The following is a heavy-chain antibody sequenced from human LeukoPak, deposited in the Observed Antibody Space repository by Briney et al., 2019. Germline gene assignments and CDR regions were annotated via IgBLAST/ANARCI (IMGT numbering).Heavy chain of an antibody. CDR1: GDSVSSNNGA. V-gene: IGHV6-1*01. D-gene: IGHD3-9*01. CDR2: TYYRSKWYN. J-gene: IGHJ4*02. CDR3: ARDVGTTGWHTYDF. Sequence: SQTLSLTCAISGDSVSSNNGAWNWIRQSPSRGLEWLGRTYYRSKWYNDYAGSLMSRITISLDTSKNQFSLQVYSVTPGDTAVYYCARDVGTTGWHTYDFWGQGTLVTVSS.